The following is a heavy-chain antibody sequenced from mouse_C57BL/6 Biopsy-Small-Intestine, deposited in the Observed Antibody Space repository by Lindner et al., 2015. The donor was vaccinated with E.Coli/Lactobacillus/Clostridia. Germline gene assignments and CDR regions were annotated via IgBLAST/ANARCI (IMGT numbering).Heavy chain of an antibody. CDR3: ARAYSYGSSYGGFAY. CDR2: INPGSGGT. Sequence: VQLQESGAELVRPGTSVKVSCKASGYAFTNYLIEWVKQRPGQGLEWIGVINPGSGGTNYNEKFKGKATLTADKSSSTAYMQLSSLTSEDSAVYFCARAYSYGSSYGGFAYWGQGTLVTVSA. D-gene: IGHD1-1*01. V-gene: IGHV1-54*01. J-gene: IGHJ3*01. CDR1: GYAFTNYL.